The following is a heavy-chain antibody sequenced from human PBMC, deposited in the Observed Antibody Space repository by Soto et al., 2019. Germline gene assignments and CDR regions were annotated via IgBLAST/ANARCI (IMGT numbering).Heavy chain of an antibody. CDR1: GFTFTPYS. D-gene: IGHD3-22*01. Sequence: GGSLRLSCAASGFTFTPYSMNWVRQAPGKGLEWLSYISGDSSTIYYADSVKGRFTISRDNSKDTVYLQMNSLRAEDMAVYYCARGDYYDTSGPFSDAFDIWGRGTMVTVSS. V-gene: IGHV3-48*01. CDR3: ARGDYYDTSGPFSDAFDI. CDR2: ISGDSSTI. J-gene: IGHJ3*02.